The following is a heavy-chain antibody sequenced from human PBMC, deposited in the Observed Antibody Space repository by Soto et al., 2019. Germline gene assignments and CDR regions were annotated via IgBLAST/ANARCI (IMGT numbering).Heavy chain of an antibody. J-gene: IGHJ4*02. Sequence: ASVKVSCKGSGYTFPAPYIQWVRQAPGQGFEWMGWINPNNGDTTYAQNFQGRVTLTRDTSISTAYMELSSLRSDDTATYYCTKNREYWGQGTMV. CDR1: GYTFPAPY. V-gene: IGHV1-2*02. CDR3: TKNREY. CDR2: INPNNGDT.